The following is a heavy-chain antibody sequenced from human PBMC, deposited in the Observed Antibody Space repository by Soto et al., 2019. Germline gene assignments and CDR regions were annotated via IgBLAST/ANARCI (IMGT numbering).Heavy chain of an antibody. Sequence: QLQLQESGSGLVKPSQTLSLTCAVSGGSISSGGYSWSWIRQPPGKGLEWIGYIYHSGSTYYNPSLKSRVTISVDRSKNPFSLKLSSVTAADTAVYYGARDSWDDAFDIWGQGTMVTVSS. D-gene: IGHD1-26*01. CDR3: ARDSWDDAFDI. CDR2: IYHSGST. J-gene: IGHJ3*02. V-gene: IGHV4-30-2*01. CDR1: GGSISSGGYS.